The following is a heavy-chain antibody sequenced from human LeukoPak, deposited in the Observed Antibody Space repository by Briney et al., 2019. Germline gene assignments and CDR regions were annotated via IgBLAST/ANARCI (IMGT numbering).Heavy chain of an antibody. CDR1: GFTFSLYS. D-gene: IGHD4-17*01. CDR2: ISYSSSTI. CDR3: ARDADGDLDY. Sequence: GGSLGLSCAASGFTFSLYSMNWVRQAPGKGLEWLSYISYSSSTIYYADSVKGRFTISRDNAKNSLYLQMNSLRDEDTAVYYCARDADGDLDYWGQGTLVTVSS. J-gene: IGHJ4*02. V-gene: IGHV3-48*02.